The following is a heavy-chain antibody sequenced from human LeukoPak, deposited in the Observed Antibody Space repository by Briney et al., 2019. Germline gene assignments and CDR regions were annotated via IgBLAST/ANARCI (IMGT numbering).Heavy chain of an antibody. D-gene: IGHD6-13*01. V-gene: IGHV3-11*06. Sequence: KPGGSLRLSCAAPGFTFSDYYMSWIRQAPGKGLEWVSYISSSSSYTNYADSVKGRFTISRDNAKNSLYLQMNSLRAEDTAVYYCARDGVYSSSWYNWFDPWGQGTLVTVSS. J-gene: IGHJ5*02. CDR1: GFTFSDYY. CDR2: ISSSSSYT. CDR3: ARDGVYSSSWYNWFDP.